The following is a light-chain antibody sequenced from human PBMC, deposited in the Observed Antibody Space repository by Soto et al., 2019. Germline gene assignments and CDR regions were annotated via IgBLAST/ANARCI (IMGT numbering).Light chain of an antibody. CDR2: DAS. J-gene: IGKJ4*01. Sequence: ETVLTQSPATLSLSPGEGATLSCRASQSVSTYLAWYQQKPGQAPRLLIYDASNRATGIPARFSGSGSGTDLTLTISSLEPEDFAVYYCQQGGSFGGGTKVEIK. CDR3: QQGGS. V-gene: IGKV3-11*01. CDR1: QSVSTY.